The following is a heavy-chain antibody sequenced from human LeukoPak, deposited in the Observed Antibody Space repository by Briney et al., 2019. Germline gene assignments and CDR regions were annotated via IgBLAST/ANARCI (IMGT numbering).Heavy chain of an antibody. CDR1: GYSISSGYY. D-gene: IGHD3-3*01. CDR3: ARHNRPATDDFWSGYYFRILSPFDY. Sequence: SETLSLTCAVSGYSISSGYYWGWIRQPPGKGLEWIGSIYHSGSTYYNPSLKSRVTISVDTSKDQFSLKLSSVTAADTAVYYCARHNRPATDDFWSGYYFRILSPFDYWGQGTLVTVSS. J-gene: IGHJ4*02. V-gene: IGHV4-38-2*01. CDR2: IYHSGST.